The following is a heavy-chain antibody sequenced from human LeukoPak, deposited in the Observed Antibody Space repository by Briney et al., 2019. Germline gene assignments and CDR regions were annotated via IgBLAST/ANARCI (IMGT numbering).Heavy chain of an antibody. CDR2: ISYDGSNK. D-gene: IGHD2-2*01. CDR1: GFSFSTYW. Sequence: PGGSLRLSCAASGFSFSTYWMSWVRQAPGKGLEWVALISYDGSNKNYADSVKGRFTISRDNSKNTLFLQMNSLRTEDTAVFYCAREETWFSTTWYYFDYWGQGTLVTVSS. CDR3: AREETWFSTTWYYFDY. V-gene: IGHV3-30*03. J-gene: IGHJ4*02.